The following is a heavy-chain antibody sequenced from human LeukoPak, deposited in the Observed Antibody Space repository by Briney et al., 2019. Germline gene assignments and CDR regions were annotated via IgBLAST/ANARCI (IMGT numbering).Heavy chain of an antibody. CDR1: GFTFSIYS. Sequence: GGSLRLSCAASGFTFSIYSMNWVRQAPGKGLEWVSSISSSSSSIYYADSVKGRFTISRDNAKNTLYLQMNSLRVEDTAVYYCASASSHRIAAGGDYWGQGTLVTVSS. CDR3: ASASSHRIAAGGDY. V-gene: IGHV3-21*01. D-gene: IGHD6-13*01. CDR2: ISSSSSSI. J-gene: IGHJ4*02.